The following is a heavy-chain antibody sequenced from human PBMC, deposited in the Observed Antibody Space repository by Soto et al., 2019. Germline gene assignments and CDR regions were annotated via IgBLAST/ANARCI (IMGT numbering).Heavy chain of an antibody. V-gene: IGHV3-33*01. J-gene: IGHJ6*02. CDR3: SCTTVYSSYNYHGMEV. D-gene: IGHD4-17*01. CDR1: GCIFSSYG. CDR2: IWYDGSNK. Sequence: GGSLRLSCAASGCIFSSYGMHWVRQPPGKGLEWVAVIWYDGSNKYYADSVKGRFTISRDNSKNTLYLQMSSLRAEDTAVYYCSCTTVYSSYNYHGMEVWGQGTTVTV.